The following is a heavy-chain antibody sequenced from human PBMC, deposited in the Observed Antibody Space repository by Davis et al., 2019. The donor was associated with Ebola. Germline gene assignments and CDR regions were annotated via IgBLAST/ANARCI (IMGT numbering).Heavy chain of an antibody. CDR3: ASRPGYCSGGSCYSGDY. D-gene: IGHD2-15*01. V-gene: IGHV4-34*01. J-gene: IGHJ4*02. Sequence: SETLSLTCAVYGGSFSDYYWSWIRQPPGKGLEWIGEINHSGSTYYNPSLKSRVTISVDTSKNQFSLKLSSVTAADTAVYYCASRPGYCSGGSCYSGDYWGQGTLVTVSS. CDR2: INHSGST. CDR1: GGSFSDYY.